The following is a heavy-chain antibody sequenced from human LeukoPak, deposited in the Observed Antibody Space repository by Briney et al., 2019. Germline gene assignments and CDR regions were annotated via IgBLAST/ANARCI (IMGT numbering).Heavy chain of an antibody. CDR2: ISAYNGNT. J-gene: IGHJ4*02. V-gene: IGHV1-18*01. CDR1: GYTFTSYG. CDR3: ARDRGPEVWDY. Sequence: ASVTVSCTASGYTFTSYGISRVRQAPGQGLEWMGWISAYNGNTNYAQKLQGRVTMTTDTSTSTAYMELRSLRSDDTAVYYCARDRGPEVWDYWGQGTLVTVSS.